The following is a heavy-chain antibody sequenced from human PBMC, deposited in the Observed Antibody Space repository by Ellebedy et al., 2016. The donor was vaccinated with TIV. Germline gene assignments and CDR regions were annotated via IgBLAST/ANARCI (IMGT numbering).Heavy chain of an antibody. Sequence: GGSLRLSCAASRFTFSAYWMSWVRQAPGKGLEWVANINGDGSKKYYVDSVKGRFTISRDNAKNSLYLQMNSLRAEDTAVYYCARDGSYGDYLSPRHALDIWGQGTMVTVSS. V-gene: IGHV3-7*01. D-gene: IGHD4-17*01. J-gene: IGHJ3*02. CDR2: INGDGSKK. CDR1: RFTFSAYW. CDR3: ARDGSYGDYLSPRHALDI.